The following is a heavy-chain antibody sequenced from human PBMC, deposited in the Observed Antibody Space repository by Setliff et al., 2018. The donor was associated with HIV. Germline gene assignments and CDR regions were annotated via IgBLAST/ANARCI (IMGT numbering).Heavy chain of an antibody. CDR2: INADNGNT. CDR3: ARDIGSVWHNWFDP. D-gene: IGHD6-19*01. Sequence: ASVKVSCKASGYTFTSYAMHWVRQAPGQRLEWMGWINADNGNTKYSQKFQGRVTISRDTSASTVYMELNSLRSEDTAIYYCARDIGSVWHNWFDPWGQGTLVTVSS. J-gene: IGHJ5*02. CDR1: GYTFTSYA. V-gene: IGHV1-3*01.